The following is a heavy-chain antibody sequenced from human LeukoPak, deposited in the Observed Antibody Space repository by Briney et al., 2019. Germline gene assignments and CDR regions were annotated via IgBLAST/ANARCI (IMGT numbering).Heavy chain of an antibody. CDR1: GFTFSSYG. CDR2: ISYDGSNK. Sequence: GGSLRLSCAASGFTFSSYGMHWVRQAPGKGLEWVAVISYDGSNKYYADSVKGRFTISRDNSKNTLYLQMNSLRAEDTAVYYCAKGRIAAAGHHYWGQGTLVTVSS. D-gene: IGHD6-13*01. V-gene: IGHV3-30*18. J-gene: IGHJ4*02. CDR3: AKGRIAAAGHHY.